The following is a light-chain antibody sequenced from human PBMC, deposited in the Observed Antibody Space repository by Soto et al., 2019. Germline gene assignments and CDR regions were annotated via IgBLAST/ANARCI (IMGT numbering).Light chain of an antibody. CDR1: SGHSSYA. CDR3: QTWGTGIRV. V-gene: IGLV4-69*01. Sequence: QPVLTQSPSASASLGASVKRTCTLSSGHSSYAIAWHQQQPEEGPRYLMKVNSDGSHTKGDGIPDRFSGSSSGAERYLTISSLQSEDEADYYCQTWGTGIRVFGGGTQLTVL. CDR2: VNSDGSH. J-gene: IGLJ3*02.